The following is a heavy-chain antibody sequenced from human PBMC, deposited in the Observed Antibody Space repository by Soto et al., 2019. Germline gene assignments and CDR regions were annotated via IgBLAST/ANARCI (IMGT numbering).Heavy chain of an antibody. CDR3: ARGFTIFGVVIPYYYMDG. CDR2: IYYSGST. D-gene: IGHD3-3*01. CDR1: GGSISSYY. J-gene: IGHJ6*03. V-gene: IGHV4-59*01. Sequence: PSETLSLTCTVSGGSISSYYWSWIRQPPGKGLEWIGYIYYSGSTNYNPSLKSRVTISVDTSKNQFSLKLSSVTAADTAVYYCARGFTIFGVVIPYYYMDGWGKGTTVTVSS.